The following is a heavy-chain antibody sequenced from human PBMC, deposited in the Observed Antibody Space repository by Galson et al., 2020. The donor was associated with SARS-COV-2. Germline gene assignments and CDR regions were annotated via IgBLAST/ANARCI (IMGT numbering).Heavy chain of an antibody. J-gene: IGHJ5*02. CDR1: GFRFEDYA. V-gene: IGHV3-9*01. CDR2: ITRNSVRM. D-gene: IGHD4-4*01. Sequence: TGGSLRLSCAASGFRFEDYAMHWVRQRPGKGLEWVSGITRNSVRMAYADSVKGRFTISRDNAENSLCLQMNSLRPEDTALYYCSKDDNQHMTAVDTWGQGTRVTVSS. CDR3: SKDDNQHMTAVDT.